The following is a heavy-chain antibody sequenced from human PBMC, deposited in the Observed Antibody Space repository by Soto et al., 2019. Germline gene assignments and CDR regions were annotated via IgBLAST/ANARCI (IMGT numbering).Heavy chain of an antibody. CDR2: INAGGGDT. Sequence: QVQLVQSGAEVKKPGASVKVSCKTSGYTFTTYAMHWVRQAPGQRLEWMGWINAGGGDTKYSERFQGRVTISRDTSASTVYMELSSLTPEDTAVYYCARGRVFRGGTTSVPHDFWGQGTLVTVSS. D-gene: IGHD3-10*01. J-gene: IGHJ4*02. CDR1: GYTFTTYA. CDR3: ARGRVFRGGTTSVPHDF. V-gene: IGHV1-3*01.